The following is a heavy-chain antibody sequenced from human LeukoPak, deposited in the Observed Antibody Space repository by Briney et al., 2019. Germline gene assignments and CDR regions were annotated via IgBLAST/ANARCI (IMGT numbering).Heavy chain of an antibody. CDR2: IKQDESEK. J-gene: IGHJ4*02. V-gene: IGHV3-7*03. CDR1: GFSFSNYW. Sequence: GGSLRLSCTASGFSFSNYWMSWVRQAPGKGLEWVASIKQDESEKYYVDSVKGRFTTSRDNAKSSLYLQMNALRGEDAAVYYCARLVGDVTTWDCWGQGTLVTVSS. D-gene: IGHD1-26*01. CDR3: ARLVGDVTTWDC.